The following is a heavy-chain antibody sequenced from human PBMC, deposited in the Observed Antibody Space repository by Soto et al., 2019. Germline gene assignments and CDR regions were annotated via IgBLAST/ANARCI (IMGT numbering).Heavy chain of an antibody. J-gene: IGHJ4*02. V-gene: IGHV1-69*13. D-gene: IGHD5-18*01. CDR2: IIPIFGTA. CDR1: GGTFSSYA. CDR3: ARGPSGVQLWLGYDY. Sequence: GASVKVSCKASGGTFSSYAIGWVRQAPGQGLERMGGIIPIFGTANYAQKFQGRVTITADESTSTAYMELSSLRSEDTAVYYCARGPSGVQLWLGYDYWGQGTLVTVSS.